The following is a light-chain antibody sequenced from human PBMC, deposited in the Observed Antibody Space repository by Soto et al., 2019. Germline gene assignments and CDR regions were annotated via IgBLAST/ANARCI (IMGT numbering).Light chain of an antibody. J-gene: IGKJ1*01. CDR2: GAS. V-gene: IGKV3-15*01. Sequence: EVVMTQSPATLSASPGERVILSCRASQNIGSNLAWYQQRPGQAPRLLMYGASTRATETPARFSGSGSATDFTLTISSLQSEDFAVYYCQQYNNWPPWTFGQGTKVDIK. CDR3: QQYNNWPPWT. CDR1: QNIGSN.